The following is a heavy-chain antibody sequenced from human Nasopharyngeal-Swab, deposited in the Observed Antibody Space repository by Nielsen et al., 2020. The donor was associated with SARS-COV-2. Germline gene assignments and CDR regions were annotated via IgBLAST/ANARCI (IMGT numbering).Heavy chain of an antibody. D-gene: IGHD2-15*01. CDR2: IDTDGTIT. V-gene: IGHV3-74*01. Sequence: VRQAPGKGLLWVSRIDTDGTITDYADSVKGRFTISRDNAKNTLYLQMNNLRAEDTAVYYCARDVGGRDNYWGQGALVTVSS. CDR3: ARDVGGRDNY. J-gene: IGHJ4*02.